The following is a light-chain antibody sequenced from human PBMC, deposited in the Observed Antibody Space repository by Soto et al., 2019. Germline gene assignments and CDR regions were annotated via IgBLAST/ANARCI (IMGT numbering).Light chain of an antibody. CDR2: GAS. CDR1: QSVNIY. Sequence: EIVMTQSPATLSVSPGERATLSCRASQSVNIYLAWYQQKPGQAPRLLIFGASSRATGIPARFSGSGSGTEFNLTISSLQSEDFAVYFYQQYDDWLRLTFGGGTKVDIK. CDR3: QQYDDWLRLT. J-gene: IGKJ4*01. V-gene: IGKV3D-15*01.